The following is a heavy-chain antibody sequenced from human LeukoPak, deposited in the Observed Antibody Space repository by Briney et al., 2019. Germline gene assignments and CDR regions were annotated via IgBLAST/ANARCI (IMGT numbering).Heavy chain of an antibody. CDR3: AKEDGVWDSYFDY. D-gene: IGHD5-24*01. J-gene: IGHJ4*02. CDR2: ISYDGGNK. V-gene: IGHV3-30*18. Sequence: GGPLRLSCAASGFTFSCYGMHWIRQAPGKGLEWVAVISYDGGNKYYADSVKGRFTISRDNSKNTLYLQMNSLRAEDTAAYYCAKEDGVWDSYFDYWGQGTLVTVSS. CDR1: GFTFSCYG.